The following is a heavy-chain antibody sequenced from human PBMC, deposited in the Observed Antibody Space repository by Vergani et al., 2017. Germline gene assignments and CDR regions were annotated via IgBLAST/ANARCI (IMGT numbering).Heavy chain of an antibody. CDR2: IIPIFGTA. CDR3: ARDGRYSGSYHLRAFDI. J-gene: IGHJ3*02. V-gene: IGHV1-69*12. CDR1: GGTFSSYA. Sequence: QVQLVQSGAEVKKPGSSVKVSCKASGGTFSSYAISWVRQAPGQGLEWMGGIIPIFGTANYEQKFQGRVTITADESTSTDYMELSSLRSEDTAVYYCARDGRYSGSYHLRAFDIWGQGTMVTVSS. D-gene: IGHD1-26*01.